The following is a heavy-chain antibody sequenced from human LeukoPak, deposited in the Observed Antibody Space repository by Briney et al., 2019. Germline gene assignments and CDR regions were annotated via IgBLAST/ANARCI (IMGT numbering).Heavy chain of an antibody. CDR2: IRYDGSNK. D-gene: IGHD2-2*01. CDR3: AKGHCSSTSCLSSAEYFQH. V-gene: IGHV3-30*02. CDR1: GFTFSSYG. Sequence: PGGSLRLSCAASGFTFSSYGMHWVRQAPGKGLEWVAFIRYDGSNKYYADSVKGRFTISRDNSKKTLYLEMNSLRAEDTAVYYCAKGHCSSTSCLSSAEYFQHWGQGTLVTVSS. J-gene: IGHJ1*01.